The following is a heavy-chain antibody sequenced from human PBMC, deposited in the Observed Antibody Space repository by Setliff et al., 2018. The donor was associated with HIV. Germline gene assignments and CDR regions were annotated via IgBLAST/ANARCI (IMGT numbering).Heavy chain of an antibody. CDR3: ARDYHDGEDYYYMDV. V-gene: IGHV3-73*01. Sequence: GGSLRLSCAASGFTFSGSAMHWVRQASGKGLEWVGRIRSKANSYATAYAASVKGRFTISRDDSKNTAYLQMNSLRSDDTAVYYCARDYHDGEDYYYMDVWGKGTTVTVSS. CDR1: GFTFSGSA. J-gene: IGHJ6*03. D-gene: IGHD3-22*01. CDR2: IRSKANSYAT.